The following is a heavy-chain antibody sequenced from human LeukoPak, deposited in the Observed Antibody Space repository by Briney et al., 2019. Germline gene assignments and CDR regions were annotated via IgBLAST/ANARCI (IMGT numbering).Heavy chain of an antibody. Sequence: PGRSLRLSCAASGFTFTTYGIHWVRQAPGKGLEWVAVISYDGSKKYYADSVKGRFTISRDNSKNTLYLQMNSLRADDTAVFYCARGNFRRDGYNFDYWGQGTLVTVSS. CDR3: ARGNFRRDGYNFDY. CDR2: ISYDGSKK. CDR1: GFTFTTYG. V-gene: IGHV3-30*03. D-gene: IGHD5-24*01. J-gene: IGHJ4*02.